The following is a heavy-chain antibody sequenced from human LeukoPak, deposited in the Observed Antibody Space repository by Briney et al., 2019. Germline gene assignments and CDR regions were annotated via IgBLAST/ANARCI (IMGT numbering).Heavy chain of an antibody. CDR1: GFIFGDYN. D-gene: IGHD3-10*01. V-gene: IGHV3-49*04. J-gene: IGHJ4*02. Sequence: GGSLRLSCATSGFIFGDYNMNWVRQAPGKGLEWVGYIRSKTHDGTTDYAASVKGRFTISRDDSENIAYLQMTSLKSEDTAVYYCSRGQRCHYGLEFDYWGQGALVTVSA. CDR3: SRGQRCHYGLEFDY. CDR2: IRSKTHDGTT.